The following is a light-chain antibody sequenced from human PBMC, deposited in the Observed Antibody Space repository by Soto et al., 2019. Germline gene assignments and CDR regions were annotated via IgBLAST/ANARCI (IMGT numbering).Light chain of an antibody. J-gene: IGLJ2*01. CDR1: SSNIGGNS. Sequence: QSVLTQPPSASGAPGQGISISCSGSSSNIGGNSVSWYRQVPGTAPKLLIFSNHQRPSGVPDRFSGSKSGTSASLAISGLQSEDEADYYCSTWDVRLRGLVFGGGTKVTVL. CDR3: STWDVRLRGLV. CDR2: SNH. V-gene: IGLV1-44*01.